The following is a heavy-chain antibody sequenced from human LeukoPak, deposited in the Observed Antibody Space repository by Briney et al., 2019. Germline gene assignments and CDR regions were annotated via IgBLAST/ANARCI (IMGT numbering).Heavy chain of an antibody. CDR1: RFTFSSYD. Sequence: PGGSLTLSCPATRFTFSSYDMHWLRQAAGKGLDWVSAICTAGDTYYPDSVMGRFTISRENAKNSLYLQMNSLRAGDTAVYYCARDRSVGYYYYGMDVWGQGTTVTVSS. V-gene: IGHV3-13*01. CDR3: ARDRSVGYYYYGMDV. J-gene: IGHJ6*02. CDR2: ICTAGDT.